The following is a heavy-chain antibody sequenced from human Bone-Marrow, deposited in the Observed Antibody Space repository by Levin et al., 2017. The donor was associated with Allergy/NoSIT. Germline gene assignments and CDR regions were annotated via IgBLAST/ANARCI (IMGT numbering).Heavy chain of an antibody. CDR3: ARRNRIEAPGPLYYYGMDV. J-gene: IGHJ6*02. Sequence: SSETLSLTCSVSGVSIIYSPFHWGWIRQPPGTGLEWIGSIYSSGTTYYNPSLRGRITISVDTSKNQFSLRLSSVTAADTAVYYCARRNRIEAPGPLYYYGMDVWGQGTTVTVSS. CDR2: IYSSGTT. CDR1: GVSIIYSPFH. D-gene: IGHD6-13*01. V-gene: IGHV4-39*01.